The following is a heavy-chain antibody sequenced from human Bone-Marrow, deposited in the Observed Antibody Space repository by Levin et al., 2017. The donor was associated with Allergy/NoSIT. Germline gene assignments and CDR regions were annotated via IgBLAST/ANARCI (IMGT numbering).Heavy chain of an antibody. CDR2: INPNSGGT. J-gene: IGHJ3*02. CDR3: ARGPYCSSTSCYLGVGDAFDI. V-gene: IGHV1-2*02. Sequence: GESLKISCKASGYTFTGYYIHWVRQAPGQGLEWMGWINPNSGGTDYAQKFQDRVTMTRDTSISTAYMELSRLRSDDTAVYYCARGPYCSSTSCYLGVGDAFDIWGQGTMVTVSS. CDR1: GYTFTGYY. D-gene: IGHD2-2*01.